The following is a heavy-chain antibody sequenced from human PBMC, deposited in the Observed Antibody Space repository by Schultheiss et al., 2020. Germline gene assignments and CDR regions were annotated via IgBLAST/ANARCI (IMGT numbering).Heavy chain of an antibody. CDR1: GFTFGDYA. V-gene: IGHV3-49*04. Sequence: GESLKISCTASGFTFGDYAMSWVRQAPGKGLEWVGFIRSKAYGGTTEYAASVKGRFTISRDDSKSIAYLQMNSLKTEDTAVYYCTRDWSVVVVPAADYYYGMDVWGQGTTVTVSS. CDR2: IRSKAYGGTT. J-gene: IGHJ6*02. CDR3: TRDWSVVVVPAADYYYGMDV. D-gene: IGHD2-2*01.